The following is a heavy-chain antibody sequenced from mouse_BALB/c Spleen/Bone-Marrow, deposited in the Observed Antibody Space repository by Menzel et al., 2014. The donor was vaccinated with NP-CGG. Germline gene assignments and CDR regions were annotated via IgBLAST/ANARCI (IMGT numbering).Heavy chain of an antibody. D-gene: IGHD2-14*01. CDR3: VSHRYDGYYFDY. Sequence: EVKLMESGGGLVQPGGSLKLSCAASGFTFSSYIMSWVRQTPEKRLEWVAYISNGGDNTYYPDTVKGRFNISRDNAKNTLCLQMSSLKSEDTAMYYCVSHRYDGYYFDYWGQGTTLTVSS. CDR2: ISNGGDNT. CDR1: GFTFSSYI. V-gene: IGHV5-12-2*01. J-gene: IGHJ2*01.